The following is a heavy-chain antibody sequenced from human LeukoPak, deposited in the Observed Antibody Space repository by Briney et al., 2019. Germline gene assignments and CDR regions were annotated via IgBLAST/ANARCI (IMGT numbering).Heavy chain of an antibody. CDR2: ISGSGGST. D-gene: IGHD2-21*02. CDR3: ARARPWVTAIDY. CDR1: GFTFSSYG. J-gene: IGHJ4*02. Sequence: GGSLRLSCAASGFTFSSYGMSWVRQAPGKGLEWVSAISGSGGSTYYADSVKGRFTISRDNSKNTLYLQMNSLRAEDTAVYYCARARPWVTAIDYWGQGTLVTVSS. V-gene: IGHV3-23*01.